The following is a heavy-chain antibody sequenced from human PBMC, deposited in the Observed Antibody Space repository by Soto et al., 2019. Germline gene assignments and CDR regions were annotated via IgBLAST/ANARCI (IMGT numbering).Heavy chain of an antibody. CDR1: GVSISGSRYY. CDR3: ASGVIPPSGYGIAYAMDV. D-gene: IGHD2-21*01. J-gene: IGHJ6*02. V-gene: IGHV4-39*01. Sequence: PSETLSLTCTVSGVSISGSRYYWGWIRQPPGRGLEWIGNIYYSGSTYYTPALKSRVTLSVDTSKNQFSLNLNSVTAADTALYYCASGVIPPSGYGIAYAMDVWGQGTTVTVSS. CDR2: IYYSGST.